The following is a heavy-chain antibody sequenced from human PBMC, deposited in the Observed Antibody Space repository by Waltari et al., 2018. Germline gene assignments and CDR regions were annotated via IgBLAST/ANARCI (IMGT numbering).Heavy chain of an antibody. CDR1: GFGISSFG. J-gene: IGHJ4*02. CDR3: AKQRGGTIYNLNFDY. CDR2: ISSGGWHT. D-gene: IGHD3-10*01. Sequence: VQLLESGGGLVQPVGSLVLSCAAPGFGISSFGMSWVRQAPGKGLEWVSTISSGGWHTYYADSVQGRFTISSDHSKSTLSLQMNSLSDDDTAVYYCAKQRGGTIYNLNFDYWGQGTVVTVSS. V-gene: IGHV3-23*01.